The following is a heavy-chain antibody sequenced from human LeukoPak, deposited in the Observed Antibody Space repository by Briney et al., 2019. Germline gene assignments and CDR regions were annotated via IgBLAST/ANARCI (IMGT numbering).Heavy chain of an antibody. D-gene: IGHD6-13*01. CDR2: IYYSGST. J-gene: IGHJ5*02. CDR3: ARGSVSSWSSRFDP. Sequence: SETLSLTCSVSGGSISSSSYYWGWIRQPPGKGLEWIGSIYYSGSTYYNPSLKSRVTISVDTSKNQFSLKLSSVTAADTAVYYSARGSVSSWSSRFDPWGQGTLVTVSS. CDR1: GGSISSSSYY. V-gene: IGHV4-39*01.